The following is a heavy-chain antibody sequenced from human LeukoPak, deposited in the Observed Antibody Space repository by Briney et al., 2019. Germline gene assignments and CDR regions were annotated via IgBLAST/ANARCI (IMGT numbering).Heavy chain of an antibody. CDR1: GFTFSSYA. CDR3: ARDRAGAYWYFDL. J-gene: IGHJ2*01. D-gene: IGHD3-10*01. V-gene: IGHV3-30-3*01. Sequence: PGRSLRLSCAASGFTFSSYAMHWVRQAPGKGLEWVAVISYDGSNKYYADSVKARFTISRDNSKNTLYLQMNSLRAEDTAVYYCARDRAGAYWYFDLWGRGTLVTVSS. CDR2: ISYDGSNK.